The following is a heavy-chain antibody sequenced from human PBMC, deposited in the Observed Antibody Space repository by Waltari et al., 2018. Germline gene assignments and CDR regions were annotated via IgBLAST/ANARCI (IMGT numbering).Heavy chain of an antibody. CDR3: ARENSDSGAFDI. D-gene: IGHD1-7*01. CDR2: IDPRRGVT. CDR1: GSTSSDYY. J-gene: IGHJ3*02. Sequence: QVQVVKSGAEVKKPGASVKVSCKAPGSTSSDYYVQWVRPAPGQGLEWMGWIDPRRGVTTYAQKFQGRVTMTRDTSISTAYMDLSRLSSDDTAVYYCARENSDSGAFDIWGQGTMVTVSS. V-gene: IGHV1-2*02.